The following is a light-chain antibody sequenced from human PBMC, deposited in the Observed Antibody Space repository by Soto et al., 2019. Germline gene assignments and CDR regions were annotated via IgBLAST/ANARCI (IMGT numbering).Light chain of an antibody. Sequence: QTVVTQEPSFSVSPGRTVTLTCGLSSGSVSTNHFPSWYQQAPGQAPRTLIYSTNIRSSGVPDRFSGSILGNKAALTITGAQADDESDYYCVLYMDSGISVFGGGTKLTVL. CDR3: VLYMDSGISV. J-gene: IGLJ2*01. V-gene: IGLV8-61*01. CDR2: STN. CDR1: SGSVSTNHF.